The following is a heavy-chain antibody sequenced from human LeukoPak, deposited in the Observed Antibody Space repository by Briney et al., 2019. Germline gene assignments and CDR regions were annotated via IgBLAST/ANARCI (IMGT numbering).Heavy chain of an antibody. Sequence: PGGSMRLSCAASGFTFNSYDMRWVRQAEGKGVGWVSDISGSGGSTYYADSGKGGFTISRENSKKSLYLQMNSLRAEDTAVYYCAKPYYYDSSGYYQPFDYWGQGTLVTVSS. J-gene: IGHJ4*02. V-gene: IGHV3-23*01. CDR2: ISGSGGST. D-gene: IGHD3-22*01. CDR1: GFTFNSYD. CDR3: AKPYYYDSSGYYQPFDY.